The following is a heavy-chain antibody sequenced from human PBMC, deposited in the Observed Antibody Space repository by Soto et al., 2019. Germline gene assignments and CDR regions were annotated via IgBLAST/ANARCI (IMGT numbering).Heavy chain of an antibody. J-gene: IGHJ6*02. Sequence: QVQLVQSGAEVKKPGASVKVSCKASGYTFTGYYMHWVRQAPGQGLEWMGWINPNNGATNYAQKFQGWLTLTRDTSISTAYMELSSLRSDDTAVYYCATTCGFVGVTKWCMDVWGQGNTVTVSS. CDR3: ATTCGFVGVTKWCMDV. CDR1: GYTFTGYY. V-gene: IGHV1-2*04. D-gene: IGHD2-21*01. CDR2: INPNNGAT.